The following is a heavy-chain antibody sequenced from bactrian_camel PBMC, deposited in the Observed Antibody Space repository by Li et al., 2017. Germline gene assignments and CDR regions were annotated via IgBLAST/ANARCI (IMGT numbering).Heavy chain of an antibody. V-gene: IGHV3S1*01. D-gene: IGHD4*01. CDR1: GFDPSGHW. CDR2: ISSSGGST. CDR3: AADGGVSDYVPRPFAY. Sequence: QVQLVESGGDLVQPGGSLRLACAASGFDPSGHWMSWVRQAPGKGLEWVSLISSSGGSTLYADSVKGRFTISSAGNTLYLQMNSLKPGDTAVYYCAADGGVSDYVPRPFAYWGQGTQVTVS. J-gene: IGHJ6*01.